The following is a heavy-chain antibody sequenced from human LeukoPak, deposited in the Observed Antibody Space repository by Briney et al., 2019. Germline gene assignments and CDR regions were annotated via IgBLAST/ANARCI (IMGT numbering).Heavy chain of an antibody. CDR3: ARDNSVEDTAWWFDP. CDR2: IIPIFGSA. Sequence: GASVKVSCKASGGTFRRFAMSWVRQAPGQGLEWMGGIIPIFGSANYAQKFQGRVTITADESTSTAYMELSNLRSEDTAVYYCARDNSVEDTAWWFDPWGQGTLVTVSS. V-gene: IGHV1-69*13. J-gene: IGHJ5*02. D-gene: IGHD4-23*01. CDR1: GGTFRRFA.